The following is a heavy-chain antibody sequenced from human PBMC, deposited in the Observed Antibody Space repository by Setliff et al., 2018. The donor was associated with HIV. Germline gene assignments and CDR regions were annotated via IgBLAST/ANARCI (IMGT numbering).Heavy chain of an antibody. D-gene: IGHD2-2*01. CDR3: ARRARFCTSATCYRHFDF. CDR2: INHSGST. V-gene: IGHV4-34*01. Sequence: PSETLSLTCAVYGGSFSANYWSWIRQVPGKGLEWIGEINHSGSTNYNPSLQRRVNMSVDTSAKQFYLKVNSVTAAATAVYFCARRARFCTSATCYRHFDFWGEGTLVTVPQ. J-gene: IGHJ4*02. CDR1: GGSFSANY.